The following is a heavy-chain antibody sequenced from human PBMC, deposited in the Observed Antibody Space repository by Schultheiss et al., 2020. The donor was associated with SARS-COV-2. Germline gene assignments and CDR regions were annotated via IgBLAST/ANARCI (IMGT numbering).Heavy chain of an antibody. CDR3: AREPSSSSRIYYYYYGMDV. Sequence: GGSLRLSCAASGFTFSSYSMNWVRQAPGKGLEWVSYISSSSSTIYYADSVKGRFTISRDNAKNSLYLQMNSLRAEDTAVYYCAREPSSSSRIYYYYYGMDVWGQGTTVTVSS. CDR1: GFTFSSYS. D-gene: IGHD6-6*01. J-gene: IGHJ6*02. V-gene: IGHV3-48*01. CDR2: ISSSSSTI.